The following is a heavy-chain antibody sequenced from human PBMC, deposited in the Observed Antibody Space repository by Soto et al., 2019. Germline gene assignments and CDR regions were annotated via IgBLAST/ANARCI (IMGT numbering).Heavy chain of an antibody. D-gene: IGHD1-1*01. CDR1: EGSSVDGGYC. CDR3: ARRMDNPGLYYYYGMDV. J-gene: IGHJ6*02. CDR2: IYYSGST. V-gene: IGHV4-31*02. Sequence: VAEGSSVDGGYCWICNSKHPGKGLEWIGYIYYSGSTYYNPSLKSRVTISVDTSKNQFSLKLGSVTAADTAVYYCARRMDNPGLYYYYGMDVWGQGTTVTVSS.